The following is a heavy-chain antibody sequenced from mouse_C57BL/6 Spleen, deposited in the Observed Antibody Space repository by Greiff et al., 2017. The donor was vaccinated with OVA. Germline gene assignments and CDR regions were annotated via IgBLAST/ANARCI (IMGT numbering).Heavy chain of an antibody. CDR3: ARRWDEYYFDY. Sequence: EVQVVESGGGLVKPGGSLKLSCAASGFTFSDYGMHWVRQAPEKGLEWVAYISSGSSTLYYADPVKGRFTISRDNAKNTLFLPKTSLRSEDTAMYYCARRWDEYYFDYWGQGTTLTVSS. D-gene: IGHD4-1*01. V-gene: IGHV5-17*01. CDR1: GFTFSDYG. CDR2: ISSGSSTL. J-gene: IGHJ2*01.